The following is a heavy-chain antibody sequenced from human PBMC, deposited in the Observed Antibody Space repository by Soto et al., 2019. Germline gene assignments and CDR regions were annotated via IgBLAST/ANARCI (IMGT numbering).Heavy chain of an antibody. D-gene: IGHD4-4*01. CDR2: IIPIFGTA. Sequence: QVQLVQSGAAVKKPGSSVKVSCKASGGTFSSYAISWVRQAPGQGLEWMGGIIPIFGTANYAQKFQGRVTITADESTSTAYMELSSLRSEDTAVYYCARSRTTVTTPYYYGMDVWGQGTTVTVSS. CDR3: ARSRTTVTTPYYYGMDV. CDR1: GGTFSSYA. V-gene: IGHV1-69*12. J-gene: IGHJ6*02.